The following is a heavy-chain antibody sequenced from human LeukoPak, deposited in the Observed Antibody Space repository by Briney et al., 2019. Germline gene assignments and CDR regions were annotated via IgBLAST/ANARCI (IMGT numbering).Heavy chain of an antibody. Sequence: GGSLRLSFAASGFTFSSYSMNWVGQAPGKGLEWVSSISSSSSYIYYADSVKGRFTISRDNAKNSLYLQMNSLRAEDTAVYYCARYQYDFWSGFWGQGTLVTVSS. J-gene: IGHJ4*02. D-gene: IGHD3-3*01. CDR1: GFTFSSYS. CDR2: ISSSSSYI. CDR3: ARYQYDFWSGF. V-gene: IGHV3-21*01.